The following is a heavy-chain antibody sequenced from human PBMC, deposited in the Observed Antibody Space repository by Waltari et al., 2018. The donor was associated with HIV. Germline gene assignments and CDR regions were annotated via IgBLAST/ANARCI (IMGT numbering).Heavy chain of an antibody. D-gene: IGHD3-22*01. J-gene: IGHJ4*02. Sequence: QVHLVQSGAELRKPGASVTVSCKASGYNFTNYGITWVRQAPGQGLEWMGWISGYNGDTKYAQKVRGRVTMTTDTSTGTAYLEMGSLRFDDTAVYYCARDHYYGSSGYYSDYWGQGTLVTVSS. V-gene: IGHV1-18*01. CDR1: GYNFTNYG. CDR3: ARDHYYGSSGYYSDY. CDR2: ISGYNGDT.